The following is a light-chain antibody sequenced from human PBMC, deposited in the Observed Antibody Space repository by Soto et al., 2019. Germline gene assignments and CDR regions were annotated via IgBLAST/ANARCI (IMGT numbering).Light chain of an antibody. V-gene: IGLV2-14*01. CDR2: EVS. J-gene: IGLJ3*02. CDR3: SSYTTSSTWV. Sequence: QSALTQPASVSGSPGQSITISCTGTSSDVGAYAHVSWYQQHPGKAPKLMIYEVSNRPSGVSDRFSGSKSGNTASLTISGLQAEDESDYYCSSYTTSSTWVFGGGTKVTVL. CDR1: SSDVGAYAH.